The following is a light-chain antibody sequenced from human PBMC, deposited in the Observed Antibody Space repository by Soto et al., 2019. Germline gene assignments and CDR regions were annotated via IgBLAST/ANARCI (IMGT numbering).Light chain of an antibody. J-gene: IGKJ1*01. Sequence: EIVLTQSPGTLSLSPGDRVTLSCRASQRVSNNYLAWYQQKSGQAPRLLIFGTSNRATGIPDRFIGSGSGTDFTLTISRLESEDAAVYHCQQNGLSPWTFGQGTKVEIK. CDR1: QRVSNNY. V-gene: IGKV3-20*01. CDR2: GTS. CDR3: QQNGLSPWT.